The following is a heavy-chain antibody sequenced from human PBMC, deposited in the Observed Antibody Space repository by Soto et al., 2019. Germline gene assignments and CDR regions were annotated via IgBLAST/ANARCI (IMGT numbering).Heavy chain of an antibody. D-gene: IGHD2-2*01. CDR2: MNPNTGHT. V-gene: IGHV1-8*01. Sequence: ASLKVSCKASGYTFNIQDINWMRQATGQGLEWMGWMNPNTGHTNYAQKFQGRVTMTRDTSIRTAYMELTNLRSEDTAIYYCASDMSTTWGQGTLVTVSS. CDR3: ASDMSTT. CDR1: GYTFNIQD. J-gene: IGHJ5*02.